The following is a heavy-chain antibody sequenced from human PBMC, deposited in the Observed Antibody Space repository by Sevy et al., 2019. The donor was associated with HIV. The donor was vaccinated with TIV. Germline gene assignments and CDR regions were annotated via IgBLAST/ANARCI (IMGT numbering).Heavy chain of an antibody. CDR3: ARRNDFDI. V-gene: IGHV4-59*08. J-gene: IGHJ3*02. Sequence: SLTYTVSGGSINSDHWNWIRQPPGKGLEWIGYVYYTGGTNYNPSLKNRVTISVDRTKNQFSLKLTSVTAADTAVYYCARRNDFDIWGQGTMVTVSS. CDR2: VYYTGGT. CDR1: GGSINSDH.